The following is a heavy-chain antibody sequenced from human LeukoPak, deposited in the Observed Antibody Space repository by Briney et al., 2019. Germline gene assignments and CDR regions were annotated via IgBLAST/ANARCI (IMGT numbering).Heavy chain of an antibody. Sequence: ASVKVSCKASGYTFTSYLMDWVRQAPGQGLEWMGIINPNGGGTSYAQKFRGRVTMTRDTSTGTVNMELSNLRSEDTAVYYCARNDHGYFQHWGQGSLVTVSS. V-gene: IGHV1-46*01. CDR2: INPNGGGT. CDR1: GYTFTSYL. J-gene: IGHJ1*01. CDR3: ARNDHGYFQH.